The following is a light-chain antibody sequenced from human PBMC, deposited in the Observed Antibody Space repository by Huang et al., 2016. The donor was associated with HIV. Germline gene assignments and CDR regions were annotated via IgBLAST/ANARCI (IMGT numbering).Light chain of an antibody. Sequence: EIVLTQSPGTLSLSPGERATLSCRASQSVSSSYLAWYQQTPGQAPSLLLYGASSRAPGIPDRFSGSGSGTDFTLTISRLGPEDFAVYYCQQYGDSPPTFGQGTKVEI. CDR3: QQYGDSPPT. CDR2: GAS. CDR1: QSVSSSY. V-gene: IGKV3-20*01. J-gene: IGKJ1*01.